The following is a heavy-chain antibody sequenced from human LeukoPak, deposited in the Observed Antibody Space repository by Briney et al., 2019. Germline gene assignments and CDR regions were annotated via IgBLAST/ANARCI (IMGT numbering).Heavy chain of an antibody. CDR1: GGSISSYH. CDR2: IHYSGST. Sequence: KSSETLSLTCTVSGGSISSYHWIWIRQPPGKGLEWIGYIHYSGSTNYNPSLKRRVTTSVDTPKKQFSLKLRSVTAADTAVYYCARSVSWGLLVRDDAFDIWSQGTMVTVSS. CDR3: ARSVSWGLLVRDDAFDI. J-gene: IGHJ3*02. D-gene: IGHD2-21*01. V-gene: IGHV4-59*08.